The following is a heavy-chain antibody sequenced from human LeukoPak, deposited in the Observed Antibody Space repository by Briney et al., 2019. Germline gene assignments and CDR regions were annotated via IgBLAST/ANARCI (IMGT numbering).Heavy chain of an antibody. V-gene: IGHV3-33*01. D-gene: IGHD4-11*01. Sequence: GGSLRLSCAASGFTFSSYGMHWVRQAPGKGLEWVAVIWYDGSNKYYADSVKGRFTISRDNSRNTLYLQMNSLRAEDTAVYYCARDLSVTTSWFDPWGQGTLVTVSS. CDR1: GFTFSSYG. J-gene: IGHJ5*02. CDR3: ARDLSVTTSWFDP. CDR2: IWYDGSNK.